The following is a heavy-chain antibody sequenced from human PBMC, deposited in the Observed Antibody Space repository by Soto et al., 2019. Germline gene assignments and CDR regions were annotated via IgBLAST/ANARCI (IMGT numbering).Heavy chain of an antibody. D-gene: IGHD3-3*01. CDR3: ARVEGRSYDFWSGYFFGWFDP. J-gene: IGHJ5*02. CDR1: GFTVSSNY. CDR2: IYSGGST. Sequence: VGSLRLSCAASGFTVSSNYMSWVRQAPGKGLEWVSVIYSGGSTYYADSVKGRFTISRDNSKNTLYLQMNSLRAEDTAVYYCARVEGRSYDFWSGYFFGWFDPWGQGTLVTVSS. V-gene: IGHV3-53*01.